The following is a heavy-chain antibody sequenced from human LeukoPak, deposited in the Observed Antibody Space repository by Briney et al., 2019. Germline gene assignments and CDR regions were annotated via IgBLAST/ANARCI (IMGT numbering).Heavy chain of an antibody. V-gene: IGHV4-59*01. Sequence: PSETLSLTCTVPGGSISSYYWSWIRQPPGKGLEWIGYIYYSGSTNYNPSLKSRVTISVDTSKNQFSLKLSSVTAADTAVYYCARVTRGRFDPWGQGTLVTVSS. D-gene: IGHD3-10*01. CDR1: GGSISSYY. CDR3: ARVTRGRFDP. J-gene: IGHJ5*02. CDR2: IYYSGST.